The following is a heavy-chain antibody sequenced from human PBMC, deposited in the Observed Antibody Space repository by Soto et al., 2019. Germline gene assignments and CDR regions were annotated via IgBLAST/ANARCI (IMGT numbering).Heavy chain of an antibody. CDR3: ARGSYHCDSSGYDHY. CDR1: GGSISSGDYY. J-gene: IGHJ4*01. CDR2: IYYSGST. D-gene: IGHD3-22*01. Sequence: PSETLSLTCTVSGGSISSGDYYWSWIRQPPGKGLEWIGYIYYSGSTYYNPSLKSRVTISVDTSKNQFSLKLSSVTAADTAVYDCARGSYHCDSSGYDHYWGHGTVVTVSS. V-gene: IGHV4-30-4*01.